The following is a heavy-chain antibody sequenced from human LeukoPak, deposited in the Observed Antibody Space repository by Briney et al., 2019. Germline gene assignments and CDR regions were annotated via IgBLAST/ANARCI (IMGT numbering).Heavy chain of an antibody. CDR2: IGTAGDT. CDR3: ARGHMLTGYYNFAWFDP. V-gene: IGHV3-13*01. CDR1: GFTFSSYD. D-gene: IGHD3-9*01. J-gene: IGHJ5*02. Sequence: GGSLNLSCAASGFTFSSYDWHWFRQPTGKGLEWFSAIGTAGDTYYSHSVKGRFTISRENAKNSLYLHMNSLSAGNTAVYFCARGHMLTGYYNFAWFDPWGQGTLVTVSS.